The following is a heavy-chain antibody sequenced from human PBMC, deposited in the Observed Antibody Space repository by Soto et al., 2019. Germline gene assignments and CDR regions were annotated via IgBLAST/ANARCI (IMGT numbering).Heavy chain of an antibody. CDR3: ATSFRYFDN. CDR2: ISGTASRT. J-gene: IGHJ4*02. V-gene: IGHV3-23*01. D-gene: IGHD3-9*01. Sequence: PXGCLRLSFAGSGFTPTTTPLSWVRQPPGKGLEWVTTISGTASRTYYLDSVKGRFFISRDNSKNTVTLQMNNLTVDDTAVYYCATSFRYFDNWGQGTRVTASS. CDR1: GFTPTTTP.